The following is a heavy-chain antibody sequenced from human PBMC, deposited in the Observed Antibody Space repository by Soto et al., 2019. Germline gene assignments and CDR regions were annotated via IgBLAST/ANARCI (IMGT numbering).Heavy chain of an antibody. CDR1: GGSPSSYY. J-gene: IGHJ6*03. V-gene: IGHV4-59*08. CDR3: ARLGYYYYMDV. CDR2: IYYVGST. Sequence: QVQLQESGPGLVKPSETLSLTCTVSGGSPSSYYWSWIRQPPGKGLEWIGYIYYVGSTTYNPSFESRVTISVDASKNQLSLKLSSVTAADTAVYYCARLGYYYYMDVWGKGTTVTVSS.